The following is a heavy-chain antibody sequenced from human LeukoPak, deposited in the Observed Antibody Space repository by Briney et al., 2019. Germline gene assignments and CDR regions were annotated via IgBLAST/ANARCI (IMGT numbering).Heavy chain of an antibody. CDR1: GGSVSSGSYY. V-gene: IGHV4-61*01. D-gene: IGHD3-22*01. CDR2: IYYSGST. J-gene: IGHJ4*02. CDR3: ARTTYDSSGYYTI. Sequence: PSETLSLTCTVSGGSVSSGSYYWSWIRQPPGKGLEWIGYIYYSGSTNYNPSLKSRVTISVDKSKNQFSLKLSSVTAADTAVYYCARTTYDSSGYYTIWGQGTLVTVSS.